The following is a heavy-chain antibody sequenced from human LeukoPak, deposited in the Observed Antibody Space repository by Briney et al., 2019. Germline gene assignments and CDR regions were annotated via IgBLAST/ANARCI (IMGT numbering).Heavy chain of an antibody. CDR3: ASQSLTYYYDSSGQHDAFDI. CDR1: GVTVSSNY. D-gene: IGHD3-22*01. V-gene: IGHV3-53*01. J-gene: IGHJ3*02. Sequence: GGSLRLSCAASGVTVSSNYMSWVRQAPGKGLEWVSVIYSGGSTYYADSVKGRFTISRDNSKNTLYLQMNSLRAEDTAVYYCASQSLTYYYDSSGQHDAFDIWGQGTMVTVSS. CDR2: IYSGGST.